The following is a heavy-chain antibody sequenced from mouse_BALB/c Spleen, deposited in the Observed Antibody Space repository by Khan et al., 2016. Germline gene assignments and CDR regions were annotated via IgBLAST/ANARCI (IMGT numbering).Heavy chain of an antibody. CDR1: GYTFTNYG. CDR3: AEDYYGSNCFAY. J-gene: IGHJ3*01. Sequence: QIQLVQSGPELKKPGETVKISCKASGYTFTNYGMNWVKQAPGKGLKWMGWINTNTGEPTYAEEFKGHFVFSLETSASTAYLHINNLKNEDTATYCCAEDYYGSNCFAYWGQGTLVTVSA. D-gene: IGHD1-1*01. V-gene: IGHV9-3*02. CDR2: INTNTGEP.